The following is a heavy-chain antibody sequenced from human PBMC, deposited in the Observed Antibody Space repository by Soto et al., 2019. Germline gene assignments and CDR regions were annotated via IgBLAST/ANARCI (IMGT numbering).Heavy chain of an antibody. V-gene: IGHV5-10-1*01. CDR3: ARHIAVHQYYSGMDV. J-gene: IGHJ6*02. Sequence: PGESLKISCKGSGYTFSNFWISWVRQMSGKGLQWMGRIDPSDSYTNYSPSFQGHVTISVDKSINTAYLQWSSLKASDTAMYYCARHIAVHQYYSGMDVWGQGTTVTVSS. CDR1: GYTFSNFW. CDR2: IDPSDSYT. D-gene: IGHD6-19*01.